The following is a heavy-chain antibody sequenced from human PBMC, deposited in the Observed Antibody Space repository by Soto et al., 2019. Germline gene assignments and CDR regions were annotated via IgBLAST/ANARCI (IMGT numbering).Heavy chain of an antibody. CDR1: GGSFSGYY. Sequence: SETLSLTCAVYGGSFSGYYWSWIRQPPGKGLEWIGENNHSGSTNYNPSLKSRVTISVDTSKNQFSLKLSSVTAADTAVYYCARVYRADYIWGSYRPEKLFDYWGQGTLVTVSS. CDR2: NNHSGST. V-gene: IGHV4-34*01. J-gene: IGHJ4*02. CDR3: ARVYRADYIWGSYRPEKLFDY. D-gene: IGHD3-16*02.